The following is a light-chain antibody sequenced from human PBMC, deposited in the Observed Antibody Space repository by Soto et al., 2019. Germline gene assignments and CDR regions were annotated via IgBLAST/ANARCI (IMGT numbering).Light chain of an antibody. CDR1: QHLLYSTYKKYN. J-gene: IGKJ4*01. CDR2: WAS. V-gene: IGKV4-1*01. Sequence: DIVMTQSPDSLAVSLGERATITCRSSQHLLYSTYKKYNLAWYQQRPVQPPRLLIYWASIRESGVPDRFSSSGSGTDFTHSISSLLAEDVAVYYCQQYHSNPRTFGGGTKVEIK. CDR3: QQYHSNPRT.